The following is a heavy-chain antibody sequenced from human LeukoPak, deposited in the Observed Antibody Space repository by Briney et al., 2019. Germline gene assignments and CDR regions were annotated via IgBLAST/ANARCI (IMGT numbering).Heavy chain of an antibody. D-gene: IGHD1-1*01. CDR3: AKYNAGPGEWNGFDY. CDR1: GFTFSAYV. Sequence: GGSLRLSCAASGFTFSAYVMSWVRQAPGKGLEWVSTISDRFNNAYYSDSVKGRFTISRDNSKNTLYLQMKSLRVDDTAVYHCAKYNAGPGEWNGFDYWGQGALVTVST. V-gene: IGHV3-23*01. CDR2: ISDRFNNA. J-gene: IGHJ4*02.